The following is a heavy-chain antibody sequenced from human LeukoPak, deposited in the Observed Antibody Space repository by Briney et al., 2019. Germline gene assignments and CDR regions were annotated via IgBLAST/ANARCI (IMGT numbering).Heavy chain of an antibody. CDR2: INPNSGGT. CDR3: ARDPPCMKQQLVGDY. Sequence: ASVKVSCKASGYTFTGYYMHWVRQAPGQGLEWMGRINPNSGGTNYAQKFQGRVTMTRDTSISTAYMELSRLRSDDTAVYYCARDPPCMKQQLVGDYWGQGTLVTVSS. CDR1: GYTFTGYY. D-gene: IGHD6-13*01. J-gene: IGHJ4*02. V-gene: IGHV1-2*06.